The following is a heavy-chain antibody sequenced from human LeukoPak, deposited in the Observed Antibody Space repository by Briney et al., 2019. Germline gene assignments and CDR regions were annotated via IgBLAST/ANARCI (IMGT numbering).Heavy chain of an antibody. V-gene: IGHV4-34*01. CDR1: GFTLSSYA. D-gene: IGHD1-26*01. Sequence: PGGALRLSCAASGFTLSSYAMAWVRQAPGKGVEGVGEINHSGSNNYNPSLTSRVTISVDTSKHKFSLKLSPVSSADTAVYYCARGTSDVGPATYYFDYWGQRTLVTVSS. J-gene: IGHJ4*02. CDR2: INHSGSN. CDR3: ARGTSDVGPATYYFDY.